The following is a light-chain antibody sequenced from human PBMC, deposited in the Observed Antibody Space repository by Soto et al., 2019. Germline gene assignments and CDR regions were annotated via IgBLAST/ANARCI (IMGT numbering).Light chain of an antibody. CDR2: DVS. CDR3: SSYTTSSTLYV. J-gene: IGLJ1*01. V-gene: IGLV2-14*01. Sequence: QSALTQPASVSGSPGQSITISCTGTSSDVGYYNYVSWYQQHPGKAPKLMIYDVSNRPSGVSYRFSGSKSGSTASLTISGLQAEDEADYYCSSYTTSSTLYVFGTGTKVNVL. CDR1: SSDVGYYNY.